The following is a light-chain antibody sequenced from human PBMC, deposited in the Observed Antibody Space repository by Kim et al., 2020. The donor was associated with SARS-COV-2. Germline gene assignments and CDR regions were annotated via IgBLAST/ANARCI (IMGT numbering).Light chain of an antibody. CDR1: QSVSSY. Sequence: LSPGERATLSCRASQSVSSYLAWYQQKPGQAPRLLIYDASNRATGIPARFSGSGSGTDFTLTISSLEPEDFAVYYCQQRRNWPLTFGGGTEVEI. CDR3: QQRRNWPLT. CDR2: DAS. J-gene: IGKJ4*01. V-gene: IGKV3-11*01.